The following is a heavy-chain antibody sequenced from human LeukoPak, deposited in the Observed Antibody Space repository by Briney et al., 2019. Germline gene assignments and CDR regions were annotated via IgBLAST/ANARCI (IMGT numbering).Heavy chain of an antibody. CDR1: GFTFSSYG. Sequence: GGSLRLSCAASGFTFSSYGMHWVRQAPGKGLEWVAFIRYDGSNKYYADSVKGRFTISRDNSKNTLYLQMNSLRAEDTAVYYCAKVDYYDSSGYSPTYDAFDIWGQGTMVTVSS. J-gene: IGHJ3*02. V-gene: IGHV3-30*02. CDR3: AKVDYYDSSGYSPTYDAFDI. CDR2: IRYDGSNK. D-gene: IGHD3-22*01.